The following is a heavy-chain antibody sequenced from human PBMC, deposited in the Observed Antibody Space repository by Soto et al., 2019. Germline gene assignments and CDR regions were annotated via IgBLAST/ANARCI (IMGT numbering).Heavy chain of an antibody. CDR3: ARSLSASSGWFDP. D-gene: IGHD6-6*01. Sequence: SETLSLTCAVSGDSIGRGDFYLTWIRQSPGKGLEYIGYIYKSGRTYYNPSLKSRPIISLDTSKSQFFLSLSSVTAADTAMYYCARSLSASSGWFDPWGQGTLVTV. V-gene: IGHV4-30-4*01. J-gene: IGHJ5*02. CDR2: IYKSGRT. CDR1: GDSIGRGDFY.